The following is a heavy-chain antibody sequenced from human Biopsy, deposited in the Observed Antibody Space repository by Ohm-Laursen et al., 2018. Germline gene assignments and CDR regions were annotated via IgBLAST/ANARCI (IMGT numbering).Heavy chain of an antibody. V-gene: IGHV3-30*03. Sequence: SLRLSCTASGFTFTSYAMHWVRQAPGKGLEWVAVISYDGSGEYYADSLQGRFIISRDNAKNSLYLQMNSLRVEDTAVYYCARWDYWGQGTLGTVSS. CDR3: ARWDY. J-gene: IGHJ4*02. CDR2: ISYDGSGE. CDR1: GFTFTSYA.